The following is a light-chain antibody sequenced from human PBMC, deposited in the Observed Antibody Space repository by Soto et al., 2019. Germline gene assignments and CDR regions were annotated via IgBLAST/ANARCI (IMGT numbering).Light chain of an antibody. J-gene: IGKJ1*01. V-gene: IGKV1-5*03. CDR2: KAS. CDR3: LQHNSYPWT. Sequence: DIQMTQSPSTLSGSVGDRVTITCRASQTISSWLAWYQQKPGKAPKLLIYKASTLKSGVPSRFSGSGPGTEFTLTISSLQPEDFATYYCLQHNSYPWTFGQGTKVDIK. CDR1: QTISSW.